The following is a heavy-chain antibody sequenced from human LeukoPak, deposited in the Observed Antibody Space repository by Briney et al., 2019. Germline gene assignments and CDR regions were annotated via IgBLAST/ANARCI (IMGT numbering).Heavy chain of an antibody. CDR2: IFHNGNS. Sequence: SETLSLTCSVSGGSIRNYYWSWIRQPPGKGLEWIGVIFHNGNSNYNPSLKSRVSISRDTSKNQFSLRLSSVTAADTSVRYCAREDSTDGYRSFDYWGQGTLVTVSS. CDR1: GGSIRNYY. V-gene: IGHV4-59*01. D-gene: IGHD5-12*01. CDR3: AREDSTDGYRSFDY. J-gene: IGHJ4*02.